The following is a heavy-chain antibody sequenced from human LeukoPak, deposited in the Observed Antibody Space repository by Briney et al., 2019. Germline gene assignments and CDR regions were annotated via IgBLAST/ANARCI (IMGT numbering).Heavy chain of an antibody. CDR2: ISDYDGNT. D-gene: IGHD4-23*01. CDR3: AREDASGGQNDY. V-gene: IGHV1-18*01. Sequence: ASVKVSCKASGDSVMSYGITWVRQAPGQGLEWVGWISDYDGNTNYAQSVQGRVSMTTDTSTSTAYMELRSLRSDDTAVYYCAREDASGGQNDYWGQGTMVTVSS. J-gene: IGHJ4*02. CDR1: GDSVMSYG.